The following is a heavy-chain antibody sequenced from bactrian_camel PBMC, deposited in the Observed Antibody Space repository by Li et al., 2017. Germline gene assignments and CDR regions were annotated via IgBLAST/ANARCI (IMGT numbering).Heavy chain of an antibody. Sequence: VQLVESGGGSVQAGGSLRLSCAASGFTFSRYGMRWVRQAPGKGEEWVSSINSLGGSTYYADSVKGRYTISRGSAENTLTLEMRSLKSEDTAMYFCAAAPVGRACGDLSPRRYTYWGQGTQVTVS. CDR1: GFTFSRYG. D-gene: IGHD2*01. CDR2: INSLGGST. CDR3: AAAPVGRACGDLSPRRYTY. V-gene: IGHV3S40*01. J-gene: IGHJ4*01.